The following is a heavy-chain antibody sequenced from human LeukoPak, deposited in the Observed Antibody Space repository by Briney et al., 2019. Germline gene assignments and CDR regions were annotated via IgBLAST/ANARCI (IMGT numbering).Heavy chain of an antibody. CDR2: ISSSGSTI. CDR1: GFTFSSYE. CDR3: ARVERNYFDY. V-gene: IGHV3-48*03. Sequence: GGSLRLSCAASGFTFSSYEMNWVRQAPGKGLEWVSYISSSGSTIYYADPVKGRFTISRDNAKNSLYLQMNSLRAEDTAVYYCARVERNYFDYWGQGTLVTVSS. D-gene: IGHD6-25*01. J-gene: IGHJ4*02.